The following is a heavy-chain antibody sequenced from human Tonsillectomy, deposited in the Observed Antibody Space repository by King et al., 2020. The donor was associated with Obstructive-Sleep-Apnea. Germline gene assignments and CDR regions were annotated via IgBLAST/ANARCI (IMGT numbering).Heavy chain of an antibody. CDR3: TRSNDYDILTGFDY. CDR1: GFTFSNYA. J-gene: IGHJ4*02. Sequence: VQLVESGGNLVQPGGSLRLSCAASGFTFSNYAMHWVRQAPGKGLEYVSSISSSGGSTYYANSVKRRFTISRNNSKNMMYLQMGSLRAEDMAVYYCTRSNDYDILTGFDYWGQGTLVTVSS. V-gene: IGHV3-64*01. CDR2: ISSSGGST. D-gene: IGHD3-9*01.